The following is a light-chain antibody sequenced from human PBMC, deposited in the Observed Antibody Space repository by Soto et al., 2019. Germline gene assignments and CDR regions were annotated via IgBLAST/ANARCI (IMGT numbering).Light chain of an antibody. CDR3: QQRTDWPYT. J-gene: IGKJ2*01. CDR2: DAS. CDR1: QSVSSY. Sequence: ENVLIQSPATLSLSPGERATLSCRASQSVSSYLVWYQQKPGQAPRLLIYDASNRATGIPARFSGSGSGTDFTLTISGLEPEDFAVYYCQQRTDWPYTFGQGTKLEIK. V-gene: IGKV3-11*01.